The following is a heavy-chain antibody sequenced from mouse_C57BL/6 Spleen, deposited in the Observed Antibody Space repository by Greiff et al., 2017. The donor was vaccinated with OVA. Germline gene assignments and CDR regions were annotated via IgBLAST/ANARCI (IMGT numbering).Heavy chain of an antibody. CDR1: GFNIKDYY. CDR2: IDPEDGET. CDR3: ARGYYYGSSRYAMDY. V-gene: IGHV14-2*01. D-gene: IGHD1-1*01. J-gene: IGHJ4*01. Sequence: EVQVVESGAELVKPGASVKLSCTASGFNIKDYYMHWVKQRTEQGLEWIGRIDPEDGETKYAPKFQGKATITADTSSNTAYLQLSSLTSEDTAVYYCARGYYYGSSRYAMDYWGQGTSVTVSS.